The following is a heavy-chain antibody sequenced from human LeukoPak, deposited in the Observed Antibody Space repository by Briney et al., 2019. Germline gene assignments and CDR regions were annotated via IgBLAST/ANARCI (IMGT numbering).Heavy chain of an antibody. Sequence: SDTLSLTCAVSDYAISSDNWWGWVRQPPGKGLEWIGYIYYTGSTYYNPSLKSRVTMSVDTSKNHFSLKLTSVTAGDTAVYYCARKVAGLSYFDNWGQGTLVTVSS. CDR2: IYYTGST. CDR1: DYAISSDNW. V-gene: IGHV4-28*01. J-gene: IGHJ4*02. CDR3: ARKVAGLSYFDN. D-gene: IGHD6-19*01.